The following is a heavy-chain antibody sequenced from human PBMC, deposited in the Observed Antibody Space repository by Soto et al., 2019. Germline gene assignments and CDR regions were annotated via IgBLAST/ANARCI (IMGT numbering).Heavy chain of an antibody. CDR2: ISGSGGST. Sequence: EVQLLESGGGLVQPGESLRLSCAASGFTFSSYAMTWVRQAPGKGLEWVSAISGSGGSTYYADSVKGRFTISRDNSKNTLYLQMNSLRAEDTAVYYCAKEPRATVTKWYLDLWGRGTLVTDSS. J-gene: IGHJ2*01. CDR1: GFTFSSYA. CDR3: AKEPRATVTKWYLDL. D-gene: IGHD4-17*01. V-gene: IGHV3-23*01.